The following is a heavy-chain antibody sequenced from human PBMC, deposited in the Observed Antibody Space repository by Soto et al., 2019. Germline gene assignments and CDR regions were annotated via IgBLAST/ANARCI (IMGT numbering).Heavy chain of an antibody. CDR2: ISGSGGST. CDR3: AKAYYNSSGYYFNYYYYYGMDV. J-gene: IGHJ6*02. Sequence: TGGSLRLSCAASGFTFSSYAMSWVRQAPGKGLEWVSAISGSGGSTYYAHSVKGRFTISRDNSKNTLYLQMNSLRAEDTAVYYCAKAYYNSSGYYFNYYYYYGMDVWGQGTTVTVS. CDR1: GFTFSSYA. V-gene: IGHV3-23*01. D-gene: IGHD3-22*01.